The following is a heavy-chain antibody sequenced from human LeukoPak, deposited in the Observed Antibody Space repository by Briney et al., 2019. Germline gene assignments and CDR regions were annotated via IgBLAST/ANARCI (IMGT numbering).Heavy chain of an antibody. Sequence: PGRSLRLSCAAPGFTFSSYAMHWVRQAPGKGLEWVALISYDGSTRDYVDSEKGRFTTSRDNSTNALYLQMDSLRPEDTAVYYCARAPYSSGWYYFDYWGQGTLVTVSS. CDR1: GFTFSSYA. J-gene: IGHJ4*02. CDR2: ISYDGSTR. D-gene: IGHD6-19*01. V-gene: IGHV3-30*04. CDR3: ARAPYSSGWYYFDY.